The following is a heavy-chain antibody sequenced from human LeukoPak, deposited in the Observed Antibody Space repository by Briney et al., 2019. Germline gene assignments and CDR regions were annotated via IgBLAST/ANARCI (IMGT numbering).Heavy chain of an antibody. CDR3: ARDRLRFVSLGRNCFDT. J-gene: IGHJ5*02. V-gene: IGHV4-38-2*02. CDR2: IYHCGST. D-gene: IGHD3-3*01. Sequence: SETLSLTCTVSGYSISSGYYWGWIRQPPGKGLEWIGSIYHCGSTYYNPSLKSRVTISVDTSKNQFSLKLSSVSAADTAVYYCARDRLRFVSLGRNCFDTGGQGTLVTVSS. CDR1: GYSISSGYY.